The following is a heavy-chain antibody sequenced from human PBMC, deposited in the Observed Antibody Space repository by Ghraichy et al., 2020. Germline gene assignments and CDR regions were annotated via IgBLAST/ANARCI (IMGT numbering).Heavy chain of an antibody. CDR2: TRNKANRYTT. J-gene: IGHJ4*02. Sequence: GGSLRLSCAASGFTFSDHYMDWVRQSPGMGLEWVGRTRNKANRYTTEYAASAKGRFTISRDDSRNSLYLQMNSLKTEDTAVYYCVRVRDSTWDGSYFDSWGQGTPVTVSS. CDR3: VRVRDSTWDGSYFDS. CDR1: GFTFSDHY. D-gene: IGHD6-13*01. V-gene: IGHV3-72*01.